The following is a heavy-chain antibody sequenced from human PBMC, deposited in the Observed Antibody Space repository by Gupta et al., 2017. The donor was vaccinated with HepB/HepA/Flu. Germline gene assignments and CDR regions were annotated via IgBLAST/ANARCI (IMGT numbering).Heavy chain of an antibody. D-gene: IGHD5-12*01. Sequence: QVQLVESGGGVVQPGRSLRLSCAASGFTFSSYGMHWVRQAPGKGLEWVAVISYDGSNKYYADSVKGRFTISRDNSKNTLYLQMNSLRAEDTAVYYCAKDSGEVATISWGTIDYWGQGTLVTVSS. CDR2: ISYDGSNK. V-gene: IGHV3-30*18. CDR1: GFTFSSYG. J-gene: IGHJ4*02. CDR3: AKDSGEVATISWGTIDY.